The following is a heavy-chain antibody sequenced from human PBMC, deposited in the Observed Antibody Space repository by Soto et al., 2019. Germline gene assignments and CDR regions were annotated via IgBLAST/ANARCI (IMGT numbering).Heavy chain of an antibody. D-gene: IGHD2-21*02. J-gene: IGHJ3*02. CDR2: IIPIFGTA. CDR1: GGTFSSYA. CDR3: AMIVVVTATGHGAFDI. V-gene: IGHV1-69*13. Sequence: SVKVSCKASGGTFSSYAISWVRQAPGQGLEWMGGIIPIFGTANYAQKFQGRVTITADESTSTAYMELSSLRSEDTAVYYCAMIVVVTATGHGAFDIWGQGTMVTVSS.